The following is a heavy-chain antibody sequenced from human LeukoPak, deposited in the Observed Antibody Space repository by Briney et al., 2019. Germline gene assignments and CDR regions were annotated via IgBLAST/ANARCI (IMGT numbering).Heavy chain of an antibody. CDR3: ARALRGYTYSFYY. J-gene: IGHJ4*02. Sequence: NPSETLSLTCTVSGGSISSGDYYWSWIRQPPGKGLEWIGEINHSGSTNYNPSLKSRVTISVDTSKNQFSLKLSSVTAADTAVYYCARALRGYTYSFYYWGQGTLVTVSS. CDR1: GGSISSGDYY. V-gene: IGHV4-61*08. CDR2: INHSGST. D-gene: IGHD5-18*01.